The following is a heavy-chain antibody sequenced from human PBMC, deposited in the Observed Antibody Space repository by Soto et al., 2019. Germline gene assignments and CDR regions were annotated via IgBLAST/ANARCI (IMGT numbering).Heavy chain of an antibody. CDR1: GGSISSYY. V-gene: IGHV4-59*01. CDR2: IYYSGST. D-gene: IGHD5-12*01. Sequence: AETLSLTRTVSGGSISSYYWSWLRQHPGKVLEWIGYIYYSGSTNYNPSRKRGVTISVDKSENQVALKLRSVTAADTAVYYCARDSGGYNGIDPWGQGTLVTV. CDR3: ARDSGGYNGIDP. J-gene: IGHJ5*02.